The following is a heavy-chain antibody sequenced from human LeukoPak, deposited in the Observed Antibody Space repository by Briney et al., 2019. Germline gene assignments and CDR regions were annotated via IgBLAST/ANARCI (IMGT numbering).Heavy chain of an antibody. CDR1: GLTVTDNY. CDR2: IYPDGST. CDR3: ARERSYYYYYMDV. J-gene: IGHJ6*03. D-gene: IGHD3-10*01. V-gene: IGHV3-53*01. Sequence: PGGSLRLSCAVSGLTVTDNYMSWVRQAPGKGLEWVSVIYPDGSTYHADSVKGRFTISRDNSKNTLFLQMNTLRADDTAVYFCARERSYYYYYMDVWGKGTTVTVSS.